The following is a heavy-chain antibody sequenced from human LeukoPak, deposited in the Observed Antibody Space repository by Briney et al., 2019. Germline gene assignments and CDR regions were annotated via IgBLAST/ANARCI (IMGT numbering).Heavy chain of an antibody. V-gene: IGHV4-4*02. CDR1: GGSITRSNW. CDR3: ARVSSSPGRDFDY. CDR2: IYHSGST. Sequence: SETLSLTCAVSGGSITRSNWWSWVRQSPGKGLEWIGEIYHSGSTNYNPSLKSRVTISVDKSKNQFSLKLSSVTAADTAVYYCARVSSSPGRDFDYWGQGTLVTVSS. J-gene: IGHJ4*02. D-gene: IGHD6-6*01.